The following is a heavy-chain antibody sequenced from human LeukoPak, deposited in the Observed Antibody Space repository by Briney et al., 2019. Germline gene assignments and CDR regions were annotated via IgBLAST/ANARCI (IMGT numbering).Heavy chain of an antibody. D-gene: IGHD3-16*02. Sequence: SETLSLTCTVSGGSITDNHWSWIRQPPGNRLEWIGDISYSGSIKYNPSLGSRVTISIDTSKNHFSLKLGSVTAADTALYYCVRVRLGELSFDFWGLGTLVTVSP. V-gene: IGHV4-59*08. CDR2: ISYSGSI. J-gene: IGHJ4*02. CDR3: VRVRLGELSFDF. CDR1: GGSITDNH.